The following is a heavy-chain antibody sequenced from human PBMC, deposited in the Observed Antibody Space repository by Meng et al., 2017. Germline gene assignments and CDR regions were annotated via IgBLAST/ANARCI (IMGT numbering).Heavy chain of an antibody. Sequence: ASVKVSCKASGYTFTSYYINWVRQATGQGLEWIGWMNPNSGNTGYAQKFQGRVTMTRNTSISTAYMELSSLRSEDTAVYYCARGRSIKRPSGMDVWGQGTTVTVSS. CDR2: MNPNSGNT. CDR3: ARGRSIKRPSGMDV. V-gene: IGHV1-8*01. CDR1: GYTFTSYY. J-gene: IGHJ6*02.